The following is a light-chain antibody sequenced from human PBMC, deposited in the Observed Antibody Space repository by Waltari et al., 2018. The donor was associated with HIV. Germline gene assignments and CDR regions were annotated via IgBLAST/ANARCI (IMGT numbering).Light chain of an antibody. CDR2: DAW. J-gene: IGKJ4*01. CDR1: QSVSSY. CDR3: QQRSNWPLT. Sequence: EIALTHSPHTLSLSAGERATLTCRASQSVSSYLAWYQQKRGQAPRLLIYDAWKRATGIPARFSGSGSGTDFTLTISSLEPEDFAVYYCQQRSNWPLTFGGGTKVEIK. V-gene: IGKV3-11*01.